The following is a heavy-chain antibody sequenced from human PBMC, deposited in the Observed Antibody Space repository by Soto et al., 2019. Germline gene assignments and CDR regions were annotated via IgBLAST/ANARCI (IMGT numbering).Heavy chain of an antibody. V-gene: IGHV4-30-2*01. CDR2: IYESGTI. J-gene: IGHJ5*02. D-gene: IGHD3-10*01. Sequence: PSETLSLTCAVSGGSIGVAGYSWRWIRQPPGGGLDWIGYIYESGTILYNPSLKTRLTISLNWSDKQFSLTLNSVTAADTAVYYCARAQFYSGSGNYHNLMFDPWGQGTQVTVSS. CDR1: GGSIGVAGYS. CDR3: ARAQFYSGSGNYHNLMFDP.